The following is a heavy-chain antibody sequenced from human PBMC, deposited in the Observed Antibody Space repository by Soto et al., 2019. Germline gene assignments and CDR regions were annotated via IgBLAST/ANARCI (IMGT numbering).Heavy chain of an antibody. CDR2: ISYDGSNK. CDR3: ARAPWGVVVAANFQH. J-gene: IGHJ1*01. D-gene: IGHD2-15*01. V-gene: IGHV3-30-3*01. CDR1: GFTFSSYW. Sequence: GGSLRLSCAASGFTFSSYWMSWVRQAPGKGLEWVAVISYDGSNKYYADSVKGRFTISRDNSKNTLYLQMNSLRAEDTAVYYCARAPWGVVVAANFQHWGQGTLVTVSS.